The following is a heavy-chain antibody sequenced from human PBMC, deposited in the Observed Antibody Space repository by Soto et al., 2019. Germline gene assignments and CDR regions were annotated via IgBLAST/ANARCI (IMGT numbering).Heavy chain of an antibody. CDR3: ARSLGYCSSTSCYIDY. D-gene: IGHD2-2*02. Sequence: LSLTCTVSGGSISSGGYYWSWIRQHPGKGLEWIGYIYYSGSTYYNPSLKSRVTTSVDTSKNQFSLKLSSVTAADTAVYYCARSLGYCSSTSCYIDYWGQGTLVTVSS. V-gene: IGHV4-31*03. CDR1: GGSISSGGYY. J-gene: IGHJ4*02. CDR2: IYYSGST.